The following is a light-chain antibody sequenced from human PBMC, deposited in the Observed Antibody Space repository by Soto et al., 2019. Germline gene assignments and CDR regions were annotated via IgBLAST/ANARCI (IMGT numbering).Light chain of an antibody. V-gene: IGKV1-5*01. Sequence: DIQMTQSPSTLSASVGDRVTITCRASQIISSWLAWYQQKPGKAPKLLIYDASTLESGVPSRFSGSGSGTEFTLTISSLQPDDFATYYCQQYNSYSHTFGQGTKVEIK. CDR2: DAS. CDR1: QIISSW. CDR3: QQYNSYSHT. J-gene: IGKJ1*01.